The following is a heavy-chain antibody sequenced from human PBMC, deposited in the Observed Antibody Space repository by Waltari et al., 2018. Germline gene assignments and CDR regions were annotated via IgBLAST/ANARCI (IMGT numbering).Heavy chain of an antibody. CDR1: GFTFGIYA. V-gene: IGHV3-23*01. CDR3: AKGSDGYKDYYVDV. Sequence: EVQLLETGGGLAQPGGSLRLSCAASGFTFGIYAMSWVRLGPGKVLEWVADINRTGGSTHYADSVKGRFTISRDNSKNILYLQMNSLRAEDTATYYCAKGSDGYKDYYVDVWGKGTTVTISS. CDR2: INRTGGST. J-gene: IGHJ6*03. D-gene: IGHD5-12*01.